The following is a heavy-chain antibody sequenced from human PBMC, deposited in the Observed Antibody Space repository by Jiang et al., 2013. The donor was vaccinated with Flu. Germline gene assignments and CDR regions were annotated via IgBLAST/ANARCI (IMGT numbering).Heavy chain of an antibody. CDR3: ARAGTNHYYYGMDV. CDR2: IYYSGST. V-gene: IGHV4-59*01. CDR1: GGSISSYY. D-gene: IGHD1-1*01. Sequence: GSGLVKPSETLSLTCTVSGGSISSYYWSWIRQPPGKGLEWIGYIYYSGSTYYNPSLKSRVTISVDTSKNQFSLKLSSVTAADTAVYYCARAGTNHYYYGMDVVGQRDQVTVSS. J-gene: IGHJ6*04.